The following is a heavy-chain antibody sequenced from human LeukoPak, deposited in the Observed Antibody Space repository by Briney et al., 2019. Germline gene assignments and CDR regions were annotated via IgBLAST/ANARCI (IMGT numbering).Heavy chain of an antibody. CDR2: IYHSGST. CDR3: ARGRAARTYYFDY. D-gene: IGHD6-6*01. CDR1: GGSISSGGYY. V-gene: IGHV4-30-2*01. J-gene: IGHJ4*02. Sequence: SETLSLTCTVSGGSISSGGYYWRWIRQPPGTGLEWIGYIYHSGSTYYNPSLKSRVTISVVRSKNQFSLKLSSVTAADTAVYYCARGRAARTYYFDYWGQGTLVTVSS.